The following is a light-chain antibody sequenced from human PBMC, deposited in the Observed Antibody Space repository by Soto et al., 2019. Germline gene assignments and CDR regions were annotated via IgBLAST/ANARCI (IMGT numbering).Light chain of an antibody. CDR1: SSNIGSNT. CDR3: AAWDDSLNGLVV. V-gene: IGLV1-44*01. CDR2: SNN. Sequence: VLTQPPSASGAPGQRVTISCSGSSSNIGSNTVNWYQQLPGTDPKHLIYSNNQRPSGVPDRFPGSRSGTSASLAISGLQSEDEGDYYCAAWDDSLNGLVVFGGGTKLTVL. J-gene: IGLJ3*02.